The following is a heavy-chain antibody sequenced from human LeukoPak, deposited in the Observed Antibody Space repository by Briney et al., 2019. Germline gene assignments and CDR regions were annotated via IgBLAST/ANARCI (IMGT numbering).Heavy chain of an antibody. D-gene: IGHD2-2*01. CDR1: GFIFSRYW. V-gene: IGHV3-74*01. Sequence: PGGSLRLSCAASGFIFSRYWMHWVRQAPGKGLVWVSRINGDGSTLSYADSVKGRFTISRDNAKNTLYLQMNSLRAEDTAVYYCARDYCSSTSCLFDYWGQGTLVTVSS. CDR2: INGDGSTL. J-gene: IGHJ4*02. CDR3: ARDYCSSTSCLFDY.